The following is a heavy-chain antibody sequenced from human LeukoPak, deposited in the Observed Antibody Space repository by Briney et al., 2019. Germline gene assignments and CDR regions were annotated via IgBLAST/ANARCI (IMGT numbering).Heavy chain of an antibody. Sequence: SETLSLTCTVSGGSISSYYWSWIRQPPGKGLEWIGYIYYSGSTNYNPSLKSRVTISVDTSENQFSLKLSSVTAADTAVYYCAISYFGVVDAFDIWGQGTMVTVSS. J-gene: IGHJ3*02. D-gene: IGHD3-3*01. CDR2: IYYSGST. CDR3: AISYFGVVDAFDI. CDR1: GGSISSYY. V-gene: IGHV4-59*01.